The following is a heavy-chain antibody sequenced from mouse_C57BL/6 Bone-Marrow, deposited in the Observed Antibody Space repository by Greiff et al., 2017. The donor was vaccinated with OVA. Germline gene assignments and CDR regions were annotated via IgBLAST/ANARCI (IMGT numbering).Heavy chain of an antibody. V-gene: IGHV1-64*01. J-gene: IGHJ3*01. Sequence: QVQLQQPGAELVKPGASVKLSCKASGYTFTSYWMHWVKQRPGQGLERIGMIHPNSGSTNYNEKFKSKATLTVDKSSSTAYMQLSSLTSEDSAVYYCASAEGDGYYVALFAYWGRGTLVTVSA. D-gene: IGHD2-3*01. CDR2: IHPNSGST. CDR1: GYTFTSYW. CDR3: ASAEGDGYYVALFAY.